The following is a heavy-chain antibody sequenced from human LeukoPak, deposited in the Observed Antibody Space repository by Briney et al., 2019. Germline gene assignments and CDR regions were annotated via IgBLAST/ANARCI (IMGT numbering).Heavy chain of an antibody. CDR2: ISGSGGST. Sequence: PGGSLRLSCAASGFIFNNYAMNWVRQAPGKGLEWVSAISGSGGSTYYADSVKGRFTISRDNSKNTLYLQMNSLRAEDTAIYYCAKKSCSGGSCYYEDWGQGTLVTVSS. CDR3: AKKSCSGGSCYYED. V-gene: IGHV3-23*01. D-gene: IGHD2-15*01. J-gene: IGHJ4*02. CDR1: GFIFNNYA.